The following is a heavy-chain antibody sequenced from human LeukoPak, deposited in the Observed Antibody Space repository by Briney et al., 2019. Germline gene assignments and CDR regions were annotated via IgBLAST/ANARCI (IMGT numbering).Heavy chain of an antibody. CDR1: GGSISSYY. CDR2: ISYSGRT. V-gene: IGHV4-59*01. J-gene: IGHJ5*02. Sequence: SETPSLTCTVSGGSISSYYWSWIRQPPGKGLEWIGYISYSGRTNYNPSLKSRVTISVDTSKNQFSLKLSSVTAADTAVYYCVRGGSGHDWFDPWGQGTLVTVSS. D-gene: IGHD5-12*01. CDR3: VRGGSGHDWFDP.